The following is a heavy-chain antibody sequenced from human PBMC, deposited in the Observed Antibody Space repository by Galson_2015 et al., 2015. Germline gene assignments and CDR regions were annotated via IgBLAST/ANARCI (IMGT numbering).Heavy chain of an antibody. CDR1: GFTFSNAW. J-gene: IGHJ6*02. Sequence: SLRLSCAASGFTFSNAWMSWVRQAPGKGLEWVGRIKSKTDGGTTDYAAPVKGRFTISRDDSKNTLYLQMNSLKTEDTAVYYCTTDSIITMVRGVISYDYYYYGMDVWGQGTTVTVSS. CDR3: TTDSIITMVRGVISYDYYYYGMDV. V-gene: IGHV3-15*01. D-gene: IGHD3-10*01. CDR2: IKSKTDGGTT.